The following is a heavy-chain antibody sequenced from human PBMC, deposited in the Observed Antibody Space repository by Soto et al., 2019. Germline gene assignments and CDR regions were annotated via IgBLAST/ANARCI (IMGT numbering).Heavy chain of an antibody. CDR2: INAGDGRT. CDR1: GYTFTDYA. Sequence: ASVKVSCKASGYTFTDYAMHWARQAPGQRLEWLGWINAGDGRTKYSQRFQGRVTITRDESASTAYIELSSLRSEDTAVYYCARADYYDSSGYCRLFDIWGQGTMVTVSS. D-gene: IGHD3-22*01. CDR3: ARADYYDSSGYCRLFDI. J-gene: IGHJ3*02. V-gene: IGHV1-3*01.